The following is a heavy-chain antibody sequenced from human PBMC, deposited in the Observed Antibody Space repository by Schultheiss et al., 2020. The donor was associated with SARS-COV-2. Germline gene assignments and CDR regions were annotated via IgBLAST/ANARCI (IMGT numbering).Heavy chain of an antibody. CDR1: GFTFSSYG. CDR3: ARVGRKAFDY. V-gene: IGHV3-33*05. Sequence: GGSLRLSCAASGFTFSSYGMHWVRQAPGKGLEWVAVISYDGSNKYYADSVKGRFTISRDNAKNSLYLQMNSLRAGDTAVYYCARVGRKAFDYWGQGTLVTVSS. J-gene: IGHJ4*02. CDR2: ISYDGSNK.